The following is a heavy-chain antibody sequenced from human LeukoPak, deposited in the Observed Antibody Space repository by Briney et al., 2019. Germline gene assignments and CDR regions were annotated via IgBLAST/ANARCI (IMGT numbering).Heavy chain of an antibody. Sequence: LRGTLSLSCAASLLTFSSYLMSWVGQAPGTGLEGVANIKQDGSEKYYVDSVKGRFTISRDNTNNTLYLQMNSLSAEDTAVYYCAKDQTYGTGAYSPPFDYWGQGTRVTVSS. D-gene: IGHD3-10*01. CDR2: IKQDGSEK. V-gene: IGHV3-7*01. CDR1: LLTFSSYL. J-gene: IGHJ4*02. CDR3: AKDQTYGTGAYSPPFDY.